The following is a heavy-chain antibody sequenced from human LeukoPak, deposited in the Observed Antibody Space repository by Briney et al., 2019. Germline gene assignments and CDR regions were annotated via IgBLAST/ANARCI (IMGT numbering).Heavy chain of an antibody. Sequence: PGGSLRLSCAASGFTFDDYAMHWVRQAPGKGLEWVSGISWNSGSIGYADSVKGRFTISRDNAKHSLYLQMNSLRAEDTALYYCAKAGYSSSWYTHHYYYMDVWGKGTTVTISS. J-gene: IGHJ6*03. D-gene: IGHD6-13*01. CDR1: GFTFDDYA. CDR2: ISWNSGSI. V-gene: IGHV3-9*01. CDR3: AKAGYSSSWYTHHYYYMDV.